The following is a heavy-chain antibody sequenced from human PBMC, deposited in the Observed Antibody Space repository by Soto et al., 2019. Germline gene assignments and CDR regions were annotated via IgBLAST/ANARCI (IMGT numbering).Heavy chain of an antibody. CDR1: GGTFSSYT. Sequence: QVQLVQSGAEVKKPGSSVKVSCKASGGTFSSYTISWVRQAPGQGLEWMGRIIPILGIANYAQKFQGRVTITADKSTSTAYMELSSLRSEDTAVYYCARDEVVVGARRVDWGQGTLVTVSS. CDR2: IIPILGIA. CDR3: ARDEVVVGARRVD. J-gene: IGHJ4*02. D-gene: IGHD2-15*01. V-gene: IGHV1-69*08.